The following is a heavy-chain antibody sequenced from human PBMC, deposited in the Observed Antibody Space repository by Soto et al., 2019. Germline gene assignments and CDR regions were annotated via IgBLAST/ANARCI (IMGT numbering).Heavy chain of an antibody. V-gene: IGHV4-59*01. D-gene: IGHD6-13*01. J-gene: IGHJ4*02. CDR1: GGSISSYY. Sequence: AETLSLTCTVSGGSISSYYCSWSRPPPGKGLEWIGYIYYSGSTNYNPSLKSRVTISVDTSKNQFSLKLSSVTAADTAVYYCAREPPGIAAAGYFDYWAREPWSPSPQ. CDR2: IYYSGST. CDR3: AREPPGIAAAGYFDY.